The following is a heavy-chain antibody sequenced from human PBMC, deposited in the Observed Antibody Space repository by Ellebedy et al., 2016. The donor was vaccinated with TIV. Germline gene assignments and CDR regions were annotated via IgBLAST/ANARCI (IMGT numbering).Heavy chain of an antibody. CDR1: GDSVSSNSVS. D-gene: IGHD6-13*01. V-gene: IGHV6-1*01. CDR3: AREDSSTWYYFDN. J-gene: IGHJ4*02. Sequence: MPSETLSLTCAVSGDSVSSNSVSWNWIRQSPSRGLEWLGRTFYRSEWYKDYAAFVKSRITINADTSKNQFSLQLNSVTPEDTAVYYCAREDSSTWYYFDNWGQGTLVTVSS. CDR2: TFYRSEWYK.